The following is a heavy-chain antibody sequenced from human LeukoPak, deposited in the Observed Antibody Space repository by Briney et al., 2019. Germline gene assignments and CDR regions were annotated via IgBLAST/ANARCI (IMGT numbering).Heavy chain of an antibody. J-gene: IGHJ4*02. Sequence: SETLSLTCAVYGGSFSGYYWSWIRQPPGKGLEWIGYIYYSGSTYYNPSLKSRVTISVDTSKNQFSLKLSSVTAADTAVYYCAGGSDGYYGYWGQGTLVTVSS. CDR2: IYYSGST. CDR3: AGGSDGYYGY. V-gene: IGHV4-59*06. CDR1: GGSFSGYY. D-gene: IGHD3-22*01.